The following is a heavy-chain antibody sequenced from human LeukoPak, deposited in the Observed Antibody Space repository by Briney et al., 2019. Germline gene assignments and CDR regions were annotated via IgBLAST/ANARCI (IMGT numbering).Heavy chain of an antibody. CDR2: ISAYNGNT. J-gene: IGHJ2*01. D-gene: IGHD3-3*01. Sequence: ASVKVSCKASGYTFTSYGISWVRQAPGQGLEWMGWISAYNGNTNYAQKFQGRVTITADESTSTAYMELSSLRSEDTAVYYCAREYYDFTWYFDLWGRGTLVTVSS. V-gene: IGHV1-18*01. CDR1: GYTFTSYG. CDR3: AREYYDFTWYFDL.